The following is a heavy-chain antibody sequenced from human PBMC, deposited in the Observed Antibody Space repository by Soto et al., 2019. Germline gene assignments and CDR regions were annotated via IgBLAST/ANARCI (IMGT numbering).Heavy chain of an antibody. D-gene: IGHD2-8*02. J-gene: IGHJ4*02. CDR1: GAAIGSGICY. CDR2: IYYSGST. Sequence: PSETLSLTCTVWGAAIGSGICYWGWIRQPPGKGLEWIGSIYYSGSTYYNPSLKSRVTISVDTSKNQFSLKLTSVTAADTAVYYCARDKITGVFGYWGQGTLVTVSS. V-gene: IGHV4-39*07. CDR3: ARDKITGVFGY.